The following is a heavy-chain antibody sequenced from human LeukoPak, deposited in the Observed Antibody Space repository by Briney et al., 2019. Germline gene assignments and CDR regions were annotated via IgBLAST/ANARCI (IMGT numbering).Heavy chain of an antibody. CDR2: INPSGGST. CDR1: GYTFITYG. J-gene: IGHJ4*02. D-gene: IGHD2-15*01. Sequence: ASVKVSCKASGYTFITYGISWVRQAPGQGLEWMGIINPSGGSTSYAQKFPGRVTMTRDTSTSTVYMELSSLRSEDTAVYYCARDLGIVVVVAATPGVDYWGQGTLVTVSS. CDR3: ARDLGIVVVVAATPGVDY. V-gene: IGHV1-46*01.